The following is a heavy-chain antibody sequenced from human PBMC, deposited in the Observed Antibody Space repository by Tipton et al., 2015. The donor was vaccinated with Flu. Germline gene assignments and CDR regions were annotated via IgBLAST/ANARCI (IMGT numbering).Heavy chain of an antibody. J-gene: IGHJ4*02. CDR1: GGSINRYY. CDR2: THTNGNT. V-gene: IGHV4-4*07. Sequence: TLSPTCNVSGGSINRYYWSWIRQSVGKGPEWIGRTHTNGNTNYNSSFGSRLTMSVDTSKSQFSMTLTSVTVADTAVYYCASGNFYDSSGYFAFWGQGILVTVSS. D-gene: IGHD3-22*01. CDR3: ASGNFYDSSGYFAF.